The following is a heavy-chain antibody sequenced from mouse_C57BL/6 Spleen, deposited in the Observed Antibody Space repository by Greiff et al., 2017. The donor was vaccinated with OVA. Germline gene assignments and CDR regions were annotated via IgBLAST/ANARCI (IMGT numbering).Heavy chain of an antibody. J-gene: IGHJ4*01. D-gene: IGHD2-5*01. CDR3: AKRDSNYAMDY. Sequence: VQVVESGPGLVQPSQSLSITCTVSGFSFTSYGVHWVRQSPGKGLEWLGVIWRGGSTDYTAAFMSRLSITKDNSKSQVFCKMNSLQADDTAIYCGAKRDSNYAMDYWGQGTSVTVSS. CDR1: GFSFTSYG. CDR2: IWRGGST. V-gene: IGHV2-5*01.